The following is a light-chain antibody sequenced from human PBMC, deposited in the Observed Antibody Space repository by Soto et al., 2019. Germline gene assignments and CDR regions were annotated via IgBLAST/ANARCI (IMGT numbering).Light chain of an antibody. CDR1: QSVNSIY. Sequence: IMLPQSPGTLAFPLGAGATLSCRASQSVNSIYLAWYQQKPGQAPRLLIYGASSRATGIPDRFSGSGSGTDFTLTISRLEPEDFALYYCQQYGGSPRTFGQGTKVDIK. J-gene: IGKJ1*01. CDR2: GAS. V-gene: IGKV3-20*01. CDR3: QQYGGSPRT.